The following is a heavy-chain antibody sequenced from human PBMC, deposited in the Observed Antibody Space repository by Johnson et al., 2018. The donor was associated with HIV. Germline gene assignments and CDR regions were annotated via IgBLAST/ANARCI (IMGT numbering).Heavy chain of an antibody. J-gene: IGHJ3*02. CDR1: GFTFSTYW. CDR3: AKDRGRTDVLSSDAFYI. CDR2: ISYDGSNK. V-gene: IGHV3-30*18. D-gene: IGHD3-16*01. Sequence: QVQVVESGGGLVQPGGSLRLSCAASGFTFSTYWMTWVRQAPGKGLEWVAVISYDGSNKYYADSVKGRFTISRDNSKNTLYLQMNSLRAEDTAVYYCAKDRGRTDVLSSDAFYIWGQGTMVTVSS.